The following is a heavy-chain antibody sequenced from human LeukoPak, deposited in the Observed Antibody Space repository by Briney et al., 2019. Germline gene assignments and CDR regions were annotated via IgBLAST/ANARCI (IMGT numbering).Heavy chain of an antibody. D-gene: IGHD6-6*01. CDR3: ARGGVYSSSAPDY. CDR2: INSDGSST. Sequence: GGSLRLSCAASGFIFSSYSMTWVRQAPGKGLVWVSRINSDGSSTSYADSVKGRFTISRDNAKNTLYLQMNSLRAEDTAVYYCARGGVYSSSAPDYWGQGTLVTVSS. J-gene: IGHJ4*02. CDR1: GFIFSSYS. V-gene: IGHV3-74*01.